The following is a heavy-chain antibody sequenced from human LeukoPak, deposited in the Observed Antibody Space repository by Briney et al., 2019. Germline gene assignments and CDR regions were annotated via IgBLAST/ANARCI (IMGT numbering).Heavy chain of an antibody. J-gene: IGHJ4*02. D-gene: IGHD3-10*01. CDR1: GFTFSSYA. V-gene: IGHV3-23*01. CDR2: IRDSGGST. Sequence: QPGGSPRLSCAASGFTFSSYAMSWVRQAPGMGLEWVSLIRDSGGSTYYADSVKGRFTISRDNSKNTLYLQMNSLRAEDTALYYCVKGAYGSGTYAFDYWGQGNLVTVSS. CDR3: VKGAYGSGTYAFDY.